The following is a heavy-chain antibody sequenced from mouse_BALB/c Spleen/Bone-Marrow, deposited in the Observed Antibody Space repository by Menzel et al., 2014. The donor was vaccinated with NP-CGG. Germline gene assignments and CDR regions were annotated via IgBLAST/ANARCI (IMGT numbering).Heavy chain of an antibody. V-gene: IGHV2-2*02. CDR1: GFSLTSYG. D-gene: IGHD1-1*01. CDR3: ARNYYGSSYYAMDY. J-gene: IGHJ4*01. CDR2: IWSGGST. Sequence: VQLQQSGPGLVQPSQSLSIPCTVSGFSLTSYGVHWVRQSPGKGLEWLGVIWSGGSTDYNAAFISRLSISKDNSKSQVFFKVNSLQANDTAIYYCARNYYGSSYYAMDYWGQGTSVTVSS.